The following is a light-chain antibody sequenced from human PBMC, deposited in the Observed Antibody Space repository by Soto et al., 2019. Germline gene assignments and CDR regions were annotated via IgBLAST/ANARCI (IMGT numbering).Light chain of an antibody. CDR1: SSNIGSNY. CDR2: DND. Sequence: QSVLTQPPSVSAAPGQKVTISCSGSSSNIGSNYVSWYQQLPGTAPKLLIYDNDKRPSGIPDRFSGSKSGTSATLGITGLQTGHEADSYCGTWDTGLSAVVFGGGTKVTV. V-gene: IGLV1-51*01. J-gene: IGLJ2*01. CDR3: GTWDTGLSAVV.